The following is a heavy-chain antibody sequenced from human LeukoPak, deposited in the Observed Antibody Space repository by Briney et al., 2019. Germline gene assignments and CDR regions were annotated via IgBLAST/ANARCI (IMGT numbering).Heavy chain of an antibody. D-gene: IGHD6-6*01. V-gene: IGHV4-39*01. CDR2: IYYSGST. J-gene: IGHJ4*02. CDR1: GGSISSSSYY. Sequence: SETLSLTCTVSGGSISSSSYYWGWIHQPPGKGLEWIGSIYYSGSTYYNPSLKSRVTISVDTSKNQFSLKLSSVTAADTAVYYCARLSAVPAPFDYCGQGTLVTVSS. CDR3: ARLSAVPAPFDY.